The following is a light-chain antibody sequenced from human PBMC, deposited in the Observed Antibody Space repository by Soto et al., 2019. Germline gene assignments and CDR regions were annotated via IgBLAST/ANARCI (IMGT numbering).Light chain of an antibody. V-gene: IGKV3-20*01. J-gene: IGKJ2*01. CDR3: QQYGNSPFT. CDR2: GAS. Sequence: EIVLTQSPGTLSLSPGERATLSCRARQSVSSSLLAWYQQKPGQAPHLLIYGASSRATGIPDRFSGSGSETAFTLTISRLEPGDFAVYYCQQYGNSPFTFGQGTTLEI. CDR1: QSVSSSL.